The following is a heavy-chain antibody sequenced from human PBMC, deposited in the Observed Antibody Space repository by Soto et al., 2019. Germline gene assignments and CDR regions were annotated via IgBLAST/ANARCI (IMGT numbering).Heavy chain of an antibody. CDR2: VIIAGGGT. J-gene: IGHJ3*02. Sequence: QMQVVQSGPEVKRPGTSVKVPCKASGFSFPNSAVQWVRQARGQRLEWIGYVIIAGGGTKYAQNLQGRITITRDMSTSTAYMELSSLRSEDTAIYYCAAELYSGGRCCSFDIWGQGTVVTVSS. CDR3: AAELYSGGRCCSFDI. V-gene: IGHV1-58*01. CDR1: GFSFPNSA. D-gene: IGHD2-15*01.